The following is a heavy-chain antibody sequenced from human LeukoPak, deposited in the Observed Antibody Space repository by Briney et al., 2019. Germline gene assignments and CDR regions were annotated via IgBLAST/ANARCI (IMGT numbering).Heavy chain of an antibody. Sequence: PGGSLRLSCGASGFIFSHYWMSWVRQPPGKGLEWVANIKQDGSVKYYVDSLKGRFTISRDNAKNTLYLQMNSLRAEDTAVYYCARDFWAGTSHFDYWGQGTLVTVSS. CDR2: IKQDGSVK. J-gene: IGHJ4*02. CDR3: ARDFWAGTSHFDY. D-gene: IGHD3/OR15-3a*01. V-gene: IGHV3-7*01. CDR1: GFIFSHYW.